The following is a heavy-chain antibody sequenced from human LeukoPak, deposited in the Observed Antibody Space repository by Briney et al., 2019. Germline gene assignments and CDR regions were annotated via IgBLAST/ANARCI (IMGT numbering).Heavy chain of an antibody. Sequence: ASVKVSCKASGYTFTGYYMHWVRQAPGQGLEWMGWINPNSGGTNYARKFQGRVTMTRDTSISTAYMELSRLRSDDTAVYYCARAPVHDFWSGYGGYFDYWGQGTLVTVSS. D-gene: IGHD3-3*01. CDR3: ARAPVHDFWSGYGGYFDY. CDR1: GYTFTGYY. V-gene: IGHV1-2*02. J-gene: IGHJ4*02. CDR2: INPNSGGT.